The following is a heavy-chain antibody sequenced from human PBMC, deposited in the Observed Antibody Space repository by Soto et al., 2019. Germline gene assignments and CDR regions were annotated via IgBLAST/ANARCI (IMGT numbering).Heavy chain of an antibody. CDR1: GFSLTTSGVG. CDR3: AHSRPGPTDPQPPHLGRYSSSWYGQCWFDP. CDR2: IYWDDDK. V-gene: IGHV2-5*02. D-gene: IGHD6-13*01. J-gene: IGHJ5*02. Sequence: SGPTLVNPTQTLTLTCTFSGFSLTTSGVGVGWIRQPPGKALEWLALIYWDDDKRYSPSLKSRLTITKDTSKNQVVLTMTNMDPVDTATYYCAHSRPGPTDPQPPHLGRYSSSWYGQCWFDPWGQGTLVTVSS.